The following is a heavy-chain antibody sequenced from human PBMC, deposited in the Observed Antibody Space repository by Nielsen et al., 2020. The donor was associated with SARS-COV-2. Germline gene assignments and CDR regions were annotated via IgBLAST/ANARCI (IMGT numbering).Heavy chain of an antibody. CDR2: ISWNSGSI. Sequence: SLKISCAASGFTFSSYSMNWVRQAPGKGLEWASGISWNSGSIGYADSVKGRFTISRDNAKNSLYLQMNSLRAEDTALYYCARESSIAVAGTGLDYWGQGTLVTVSS. CDR1: GFTFSSYS. J-gene: IGHJ4*02. V-gene: IGHV3-9*01. CDR3: ARESSIAVAGTGLDY. D-gene: IGHD6-19*01.